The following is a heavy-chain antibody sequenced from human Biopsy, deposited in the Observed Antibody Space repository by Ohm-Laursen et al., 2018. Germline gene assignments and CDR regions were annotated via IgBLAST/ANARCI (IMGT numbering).Heavy chain of an antibody. CDR1: GFTFSSYG. CDR3: ARETSSSWHYYYIGMDV. J-gene: IGHJ6*02. CDR2: IWNDGNYE. Sequence: SLRLSCSAAGFTFSSYGMHWVRQGPGKGLEREAAIWNDGNYEKYRDSVRGRFTISRDNSRDTLYLQMNRLRAEDTAVYYCARETSSSWHYYYIGMDVWGRGTTVTVSS. V-gene: IGHV3-33*08. D-gene: IGHD3-9*01.